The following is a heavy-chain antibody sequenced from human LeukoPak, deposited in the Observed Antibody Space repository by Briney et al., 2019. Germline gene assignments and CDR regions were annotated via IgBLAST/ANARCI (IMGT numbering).Heavy chain of an antibody. J-gene: IGHJ2*01. V-gene: IGHV3-30*03. CDR3: ARDRATDRERQWYFDL. CDR2: ISYDGSNK. Sequence: PGGSLRLSCAASGFTFSSYGMHWVRQAPGKGLEWVAVISYDGSNKYYADSVKGRFTISRDQSKNTLYLQMNSLRAEDTALYFCARDRATDRERQWYFDLWGRGTLVTVSS. D-gene: IGHD5-12*01. CDR1: GFTFSSYG.